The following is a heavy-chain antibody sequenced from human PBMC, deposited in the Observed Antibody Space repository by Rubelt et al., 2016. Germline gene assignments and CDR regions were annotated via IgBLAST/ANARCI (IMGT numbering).Heavy chain of an antibody. CDR3: ARIAAAGILGSYGMDV. J-gene: IGHJ6*02. CDR2: MAPNSGAT. D-gene: IGHD6-13*01. V-gene: IGHV1-8*01. Sequence: GFEWMGWMAPNSGATAYAQKFQDRVTLTGDSSESTAYMGVRSLRSDDTAVYFCARIAAAGILGSYGMDVWGQGTTVTVSS.